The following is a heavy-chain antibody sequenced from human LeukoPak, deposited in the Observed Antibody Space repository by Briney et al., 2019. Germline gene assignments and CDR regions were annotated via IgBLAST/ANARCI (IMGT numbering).Heavy chain of an antibody. CDR2: LSGSGDST. J-gene: IGHJ5*02. CDR1: GFTFSRYA. D-gene: IGHD5-12*01. V-gene: IGHV3-23*01. CDR3: AKQGGYDFGWFDP. Sequence: GGSLRLSCAASGFTFSRYAMSWVRQAPGKGLEWVSGLSGSGDSTYYADSVRGRFTISRDNSKNTLYLQMNSLRAEDTAVYYCAKQGGYDFGWFDPWGQGTLVTVSS.